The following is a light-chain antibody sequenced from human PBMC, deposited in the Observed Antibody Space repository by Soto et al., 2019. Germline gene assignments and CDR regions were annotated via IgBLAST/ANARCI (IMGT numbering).Light chain of an antibody. V-gene: IGKV3-15*01. CDR1: ESLSYF. Sequence: EIVLTPSPATLSVSPGEIVTLSCRASESLSYFLAWYQHKPGQSPRLLIYGVSTRVAGVPSRFSGGGSATDFTLTISSLQSEDFAVYYCQSYNDWPFAFGQGTKLEI. CDR3: QSYNDWPFA. J-gene: IGKJ2*01. CDR2: GVS.